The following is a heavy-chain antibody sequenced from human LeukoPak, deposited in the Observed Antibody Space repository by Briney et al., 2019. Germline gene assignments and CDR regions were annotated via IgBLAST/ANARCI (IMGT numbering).Heavy chain of an antibody. D-gene: IGHD6-25*01. V-gene: IGHV4-39*01. J-gene: IGHJ4*02. CDR2: IYYSGST. Sequence: SETLSLTCTVSGGSLSSSSYYWGRIRQPPGKGLEWIGSIYYSGSTYYNPSLKSRVTISVDTSKNQFSLKLSSVTAADTAVYYCTAGRSDYFDFWGQGTLVTVSS. CDR3: TAGRSDYFDF. CDR1: GGSLSSSSYY.